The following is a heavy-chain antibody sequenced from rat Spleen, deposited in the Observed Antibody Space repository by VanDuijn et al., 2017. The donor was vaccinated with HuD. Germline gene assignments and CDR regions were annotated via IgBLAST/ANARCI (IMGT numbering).Heavy chain of an antibody. CDR2: IIYDGRST. CDR3: ARRHYGYTDYFDY. V-gene: IGHV5-17*01. Sequence: EVQLAESGGGLVQPGNSLKLSCAASGFTFSDYAMAWVRQSPKKGLEWVATIIYDGRSTYYRDSVKGRFTVSRENAKSTLYLQMDSLRSEDTATYYCARRHYGYTDYFDYWGQGVMVTVSS. CDR1: GFTFSDYA. J-gene: IGHJ2*01. D-gene: IGHD1-11*01.